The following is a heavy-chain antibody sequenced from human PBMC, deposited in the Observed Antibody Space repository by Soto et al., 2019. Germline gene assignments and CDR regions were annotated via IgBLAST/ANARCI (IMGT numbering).Heavy chain of an antibody. CDR2: INAANGDR. CDR1: GYTFTSYP. Sequence: GASVKVSCKASGYTFTSYPMHWVRQAPGQGLEWMGWINAANGDRKYSQKFQGRVTFTRDPYAITAYMELSSLRSEDTVLFYCARDWTHYDSSGPGDYWGQGTLVTVSS. D-gene: IGHD3-22*01. CDR3: ARDWTHYDSSGPGDY. V-gene: IGHV1-3*01. J-gene: IGHJ4*02.